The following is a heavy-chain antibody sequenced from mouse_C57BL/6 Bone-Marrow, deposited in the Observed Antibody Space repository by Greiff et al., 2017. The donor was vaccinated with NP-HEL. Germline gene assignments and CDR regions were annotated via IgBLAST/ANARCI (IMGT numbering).Heavy chain of an antibody. CDR2: FYPGSGSI. V-gene: IGHV1-62-2*01. Sequence: QVQLQQSGAELVKPGASVKLSCKASGYTFTEYTIHWVKQRSGQGLEWIGWFYPGSGSIKYNEKFKDKGTLTADKSSSTVYMELSRLTSEDSAVYFCARHEERGLANWVLFAYWGQGTLVTVSA. J-gene: IGHJ3*01. D-gene: IGHD4-1*01. CDR1: GYTFTEYT. CDR3: ARHEERGLANWVLFAY.